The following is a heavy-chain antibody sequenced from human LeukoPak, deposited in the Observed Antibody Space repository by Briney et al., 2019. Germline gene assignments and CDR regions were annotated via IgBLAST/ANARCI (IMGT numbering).Heavy chain of an antibody. D-gene: IGHD2-15*01. CDR1: GGSFSGYY. V-gene: IGHV4-34*01. J-gene: IGHJ4*02. CDR2: INHSGST. CDR3: AGVGGSGLGLSA. Sequence: SETLSLTCAVYGGSFSGYYWSWIRQPPGKGLEWIGEINHSGSTNYYPSPKSRVIILVDKSNNEFFPKRSSVAAAATAVYYCAGVGGSGLGLSAWGQGTLVTVSS.